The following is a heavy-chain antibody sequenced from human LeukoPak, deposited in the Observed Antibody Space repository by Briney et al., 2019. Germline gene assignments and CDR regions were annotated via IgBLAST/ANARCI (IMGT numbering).Heavy chain of an antibody. CDR2: INPNSGGT. D-gene: IGHD3-10*01. V-gene: IGHV1-2*02. J-gene: IGHJ6*03. CDR3: AREPMVRGVTHYYMDV. CDR1: GYTFTGYY. Sequence: ASVEVSCKASGYTFTGYYMHWVRQAPGQGLEWMGWINPNSGGTNYAQKFQGRVTMTRDTSISTAYMELSRLRSDDTAVYYCAREPMVRGVTHYYMDVWGKGTTVTVSS.